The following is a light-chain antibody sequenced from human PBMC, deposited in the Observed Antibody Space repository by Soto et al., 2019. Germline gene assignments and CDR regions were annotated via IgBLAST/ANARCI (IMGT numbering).Light chain of an antibody. CDR3: AAWDDRLIGWV. J-gene: IGLJ3*02. CDR1: SSDIGAYNY. Sequence: QSALTQPASVSGSPGQSITISCTGTSSDIGAYNYVSWYQQHPGKAPKLMICEVSNRPSGVSNRFSGSKSGNSASLTISGLRSEDETDYYCAAWDDRLIGWVFGGGTKLTVL. CDR2: EVS. V-gene: IGLV2-14*01.